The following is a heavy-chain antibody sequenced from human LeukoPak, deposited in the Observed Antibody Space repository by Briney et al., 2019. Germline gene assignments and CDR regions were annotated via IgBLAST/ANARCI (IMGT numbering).Heavy chain of an antibody. CDR2: ISSSGSTI. J-gene: IGHJ6*03. Sequence: GGSLRLSCAASGFTFSSYEMNWVRQAPGKGLEWVSYISSSGSTIYYADSVKGRFTISRDNAKNSLYLQMNGLRVEDTAVYYCARDPYSGYYGAYYYYYMDLWGTGTTVTISS. CDR1: GFTFSSYE. V-gene: IGHV3-48*03. D-gene: IGHD5-12*01. CDR3: ARDPYSGYYGAYYYYYMDL.